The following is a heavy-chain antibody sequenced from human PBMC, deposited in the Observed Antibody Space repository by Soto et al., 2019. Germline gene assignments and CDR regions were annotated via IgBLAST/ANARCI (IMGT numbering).Heavy chain of an antibody. CDR3: ARYTSSWYLEY. CDR1: GYTFTSYY. J-gene: IGHJ4*02. Sequence: ASVKVSCKASGYTFTSYYMHWVRQAPGQGLEWMGIINPSGGSTSYAQKFQGRVTIIPDTSKNQFSLHLNSVTPEDTAVYYCARYTSSWYLEYWGQGTLVTVSS. D-gene: IGHD2-15*01. V-gene: IGHV1-46*01. CDR2: INPSGGST.